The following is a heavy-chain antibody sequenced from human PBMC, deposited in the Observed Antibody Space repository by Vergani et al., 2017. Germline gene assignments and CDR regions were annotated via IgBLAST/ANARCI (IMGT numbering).Heavy chain of an antibody. J-gene: IGHJ4*02. CDR3: ARGQEGATVYYFDY. V-gene: IGHV4-39*01. Sequence: QLQLQESGPGLVKPSETLSLTCTVSGGSISSSSYYWGWIRQPPGKGLEWIGSIYYSGSTYYNPSLKSRVTISVDTSKNQFSLKLSSVTAADTAVYYCARGQEGATVYYFDYWGQGTLVTVSS. D-gene: IGHD1-26*01. CDR1: GGSISSSSYY. CDR2: IYYSGST.